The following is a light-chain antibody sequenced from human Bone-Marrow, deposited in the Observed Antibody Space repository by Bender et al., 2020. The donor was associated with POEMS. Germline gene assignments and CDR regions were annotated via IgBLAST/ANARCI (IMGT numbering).Light chain of an antibody. CDR1: SSY. CDR2: DVT. V-gene: IGLV2-8*01. J-gene: IGLJ3*02. CDR3: SSYAGSNNKV. Sequence: QSALTQPASVSGSPGHSITISCTGTSSYVSWYQQHPGKAPKLMIYDVTNRPSGVPDRFSASKSGNTASLTVSGLQAEDEADYYCSSYAGSNNKVFGGGTKLTVL.